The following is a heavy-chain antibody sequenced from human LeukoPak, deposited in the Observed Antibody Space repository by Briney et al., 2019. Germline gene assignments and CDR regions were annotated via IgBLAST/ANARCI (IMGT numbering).Heavy chain of an antibody. J-gene: IGHJ4*02. CDR2: ISSSSSYI. CDR1: GFTFSSYS. Sequence: GGSLRLSCAASGFTFSSYSMNWVRQAPGKGLEWVSSISSSSSYIYYADSVKGRFTISRDNAKNSLYLQMNSLRAEDTAVYYCARDGSGSYYDDYWGQGTLVTVSS. V-gene: IGHV3-21*01. CDR3: ARDGSGSYYDDY. D-gene: IGHD3-10*01.